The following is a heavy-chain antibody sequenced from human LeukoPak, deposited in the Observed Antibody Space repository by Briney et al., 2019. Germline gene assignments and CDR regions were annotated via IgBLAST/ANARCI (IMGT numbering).Heavy chain of an antibody. CDR3: AKDSGGSYLEYGVNFDY. CDR1: GFTFSSYA. Sequence: GGSLRLSCAASGFTFSSYAMSWVRQAPGKGLEWVSAISGSGGSTYYADSVKGRFTISRDNSKNTLYLQMNSLRAEDTAVYYCAKDSGGSYLEYGVNFDYWGQGTLVTVSS. CDR2: ISGSGGST. J-gene: IGHJ4*02. D-gene: IGHD1-26*01. V-gene: IGHV3-23*01.